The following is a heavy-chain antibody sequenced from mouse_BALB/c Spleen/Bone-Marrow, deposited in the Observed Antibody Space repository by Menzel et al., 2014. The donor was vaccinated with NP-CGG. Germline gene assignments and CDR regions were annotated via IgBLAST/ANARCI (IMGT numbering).Heavy chain of an antibody. CDR2: IDPANGNT. D-gene: IGHD1-1*01. CDR3: AYGSSYDYFDY. J-gene: IGHJ2*01. CDR1: GFNIKDTY. Sequence: EVKLQESGAELVKPGASVKLSCTASGFNIKDTYMHWVKQRPEQGLEWIGRIDPANGNTKYDPKFQGKATITADTSSNTAYLQLSSLTSEDTAVYYCAYGSSYDYFDYWGQGTTLTVSS. V-gene: IGHV14-3*02.